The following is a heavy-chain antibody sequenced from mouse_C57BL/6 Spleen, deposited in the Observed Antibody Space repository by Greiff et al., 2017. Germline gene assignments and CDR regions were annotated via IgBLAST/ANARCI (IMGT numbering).Heavy chain of an antibody. V-gene: IGHV1-5*01. Sequence: EVQLQQSGTVLARPGASVKMSCKTSGYTFTSYWMHWVKQRPGQGLEWIGAIYPGNSDTSYNQKFKGKAKLTAVTSASTAYMELSSLTNEDSAVYYCTRSYYGSSYPLYAMDYWGQGTSVTVSS. J-gene: IGHJ4*01. CDR2: IYPGNSDT. D-gene: IGHD1-1*01. CDR1: GYTFTSYW. CDR3: TRSYYGSSYPLYAMDY.